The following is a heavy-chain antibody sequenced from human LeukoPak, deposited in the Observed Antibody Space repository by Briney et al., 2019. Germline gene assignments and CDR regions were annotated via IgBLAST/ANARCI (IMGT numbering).Heavy chain of an antibody. V-gene: IGHV4-34*01. CDR1: GGSFSGYY. D-gene: IGHD6-13*01. J-gene: IGHJ3*02. CDR3: ARRGRSSSWYARGAFDI. Sequence: SETLSLTCAVYGGSFSGYYWGWIRQPPGKGLEWIGEINHSGSTNYNPSLKSRVTISVDTSKNQFSLKLSSVTAADTAVYYCARRGRSSSWYARGAFDIWGQGTMVTVSS. CDR2: INHSGST.